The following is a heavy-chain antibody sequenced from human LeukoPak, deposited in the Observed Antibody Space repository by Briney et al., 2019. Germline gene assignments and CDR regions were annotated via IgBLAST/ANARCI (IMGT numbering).Heavy chain of an antibody. CDR1: GFSFSDYD. CDR3: ARDLRYSSSWHGNY. CDR2: ISGRSSHV. D-gene: IGHD6-13*01. J-gene: IGHJ4*02. Sequence: GGSLRLSCSASGFSFSDYDMNWFRQAPGKGLEWISSISGRSSHVYYGDSVKGRFSISRDNAMNSVFLQMNSLGAEDTAVYYCARDLRYSSSWHGNYWGQGTLVTVSS. V-gene: IGHV3-21*01.